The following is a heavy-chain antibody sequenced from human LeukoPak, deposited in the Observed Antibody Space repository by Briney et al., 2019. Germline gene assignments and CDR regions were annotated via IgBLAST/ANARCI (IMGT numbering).Heavy chain of an antibody. CDR2: INHSGST. CDR3: ASVVPAASRGYFDL. CDR1: GGSFSGYY. V-gene: IGHV4-34*01. D-gene: IGHD2-2*01. Sequence: SETLSLTCAVYGGSFSGYYWSWIRQPPGKGLEWIGEINHSGSTNYNPSLKSRVTISVDTSKNQFSLKLSSVTAADTAVYYCASVVPAASRGYFDLWGRGTLVTVSS. J-gene: IGHJ2*01.